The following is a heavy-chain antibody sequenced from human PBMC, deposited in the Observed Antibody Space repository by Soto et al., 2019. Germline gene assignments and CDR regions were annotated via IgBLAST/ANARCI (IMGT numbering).Heavy chain of an antibody. J-gene: IGHJ5*02. CDR3: ARQSSDTCSDYFDP. Sequence: GESLKISCKASGYSFTTYWIGWVLQMPGKGLEWMGIIYPGDSDTKYSPSLQGQVSISADTSINTAYLQWTTLKASDTAMYYCARQSSDTCSDYFDPCGKGTLVTVS. CDR1: GYSFTTYW. CDR2: IYPGDSDT. D-gene: IGHD2-15*01. V-gene: IGHV5-51*01.